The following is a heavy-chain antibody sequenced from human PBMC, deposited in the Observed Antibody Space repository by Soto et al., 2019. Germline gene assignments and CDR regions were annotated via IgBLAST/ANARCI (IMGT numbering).Heavy chain of an antibody. V-gene: IGHV3-30*18. Sequence: GGSLRLSCAASGFTFNIYGMHWVRKGPDKGLEWVALISYDGSNQYYADSVKGRFTISRDNSKNTLFLQMNSLRADDTAVYYCAKDQASGQGSFDSWGQGTLVTVSS. CDR1: GFTFNIYG. CDR3: AKDQASGQGSFDS. J-gene: IGHJ4*02. CDR2: ISYDGSNQ.